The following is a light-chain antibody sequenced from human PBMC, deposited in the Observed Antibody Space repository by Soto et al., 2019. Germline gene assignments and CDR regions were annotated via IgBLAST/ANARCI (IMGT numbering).Light chain of an antibody. J-gene: IGLJ2*01. Sequence: SYELTQPPSVSVSPGQTASITCSGDELGDKYVCWYQQRPGQSPVVVISQDTKRPSGIPERFSGSNSGNTATLTISGTQAMDEADYYCQAWDGSTPVFGGGTKVTVL. CDR3: QAWDGSTPV. CDR1: ELGDKY. CDR2: QDT. V-gene: IGLV3-1*01.